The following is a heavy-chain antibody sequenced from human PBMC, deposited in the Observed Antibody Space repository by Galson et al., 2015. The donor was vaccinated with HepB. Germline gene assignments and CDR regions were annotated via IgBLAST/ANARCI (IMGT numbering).Heavy chain of an antibody. CDR3: ADYYASGSYPP. D-gene: IGHD3-10*01. J-gene: IGHJ5*02. V-gene: IGHV3-15*07. CDR1: GFTVSSAW. Sequence: SLRLSCAVSGFTVSSAWMNWVRQAPGRGLEWVGRTKSKTDGGTIDYAAPVKGRFTISRDDSKNTLYLQMNNLNVEDTAVYYCADYYASGSYPPWGQGTLVTVSS. CDR2: TKSKTDGGTI.